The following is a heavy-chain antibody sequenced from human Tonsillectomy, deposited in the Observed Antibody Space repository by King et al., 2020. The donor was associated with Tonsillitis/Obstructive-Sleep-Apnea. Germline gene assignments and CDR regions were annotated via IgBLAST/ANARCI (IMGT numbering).Heavy chain of an antibody. J-gene: IGHJ4*01. D-gene: IGHD6-19*01. CDR3: AREGYSSGRAGCYDC. V-gene: IGHV3-30*04. Sequence: VQLVESGGGVVQPGRSLRLSCSASGFRFSNFVLHWVRQAPGKGLEWVGLISKGGSAKTYGDSVKGRFTISRDDSKATLYLQMDSLRDEDTAVYYCAREGYSSGRAGCYDCWGHGTLVTVSS. CDR1: GFRFSNFV. CDR2: ISKGGSAK.